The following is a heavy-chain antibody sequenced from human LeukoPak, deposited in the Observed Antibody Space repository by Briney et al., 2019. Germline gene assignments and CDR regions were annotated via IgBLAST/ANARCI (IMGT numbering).Heavy chain of an antibody. V-gene: IGHV4-59*08. J-gene: IGHJ6*02. CDR1: GGSISSYY. Sequence: SETLSLTCTVSGGSISSYYWSWIRQPPGKGLEWIGYIYYSGSNYYTPSLKSRITISEDTHKNQFSLKLKSVTAADTAVYFCARNWGAAGWTNYYGMDVWGQGTTVIVSS. CDR2: IYYSGSN. D-gene: IGHD7-27*01. CDR3: ARNWGAAGWTNYYGMDV.